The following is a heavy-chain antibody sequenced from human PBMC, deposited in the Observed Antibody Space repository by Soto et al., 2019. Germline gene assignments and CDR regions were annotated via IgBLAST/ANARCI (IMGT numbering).Heavy chain of an antibody. CDR2: IYYSGNT. D-gene: IGHD3-10*01. CDR1: GGSISSGYYY. Sequence: SETLSLTCSVSGGSISSGYYYWSWIRQPPGKGLEWIGNIYYSGNTYYNPSLKSRLIISIDTSKNQFSLKVGSVTAADTAVYYCARNLWFGELLGNNWFDPWGQGTLVTVSS. J-gene: IGHJ5*02. V-gene: IGHV4-30-4*01. CDR3: ARNLWFGELLGNNWFDP.